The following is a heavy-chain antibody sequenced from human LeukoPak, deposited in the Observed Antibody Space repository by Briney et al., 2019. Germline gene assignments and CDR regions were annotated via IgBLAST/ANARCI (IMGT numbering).Heavy chain of an antibody. CDR1: GFTFDDYG. J-gene: IGHJ4*02. CDR2: INWNGGST. V-gene: IGHV3-20*04. D-gene: IGHD3-22*01. Sequence: GGSLRLSCAASGFTFDDYGMSWVRQAPGKGLEWVSGINWNGGSTRYARSVKGRSTISKNNAKNSLYVQMNRLRAEDTALYYCARDAPRADYYDSSGYLPLDYWGQGTLVTVSS. CDR3: ARDAPRADYYDSSGYLPLDY.